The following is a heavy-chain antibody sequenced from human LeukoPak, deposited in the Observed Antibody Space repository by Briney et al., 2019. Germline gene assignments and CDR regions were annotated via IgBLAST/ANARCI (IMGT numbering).Heavy chain of an antibody. J-gene: IGHJ3*02. V-gene: IGHV3-11*04. CDR1: GFTFSDYY. CDR2: ISSSGSTI. Sequence: GGSLRLFCAASGFTFSDYYMSWIRQAPGKGLEWVSYISSSGSTIYYADSVKGRFTISRDNAKNSLYLQMNSLRAEDTAVYYCARDQGEVVVVGSAFDIWGQGTMVTVSS. CDR3: ARDQGEVVVVGSAFDI. D-gene: IGHD3-22*01.